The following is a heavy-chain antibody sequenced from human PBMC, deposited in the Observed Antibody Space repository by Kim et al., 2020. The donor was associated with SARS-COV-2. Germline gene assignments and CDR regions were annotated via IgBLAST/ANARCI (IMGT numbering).Heavy chain of an antibody. Sequence: GGSLRLSCAASGFTFSSYGMHRVRQAPGKGLEWVAVIWYDGSNKYYADSVKGRFTISRDNSKNTLYLQMNSLRAEDTAVYYCARDGVVAGPSDYWGQGTLVTVSS. J-gene: IGHJ4*02. V-gene: IGHV3-33*01. D-gene: IGHD2-15*01. CDR3: ARDGVVAGPSDY. CDR1: GFTFSSYG. CDR2: IWYDGSNK.